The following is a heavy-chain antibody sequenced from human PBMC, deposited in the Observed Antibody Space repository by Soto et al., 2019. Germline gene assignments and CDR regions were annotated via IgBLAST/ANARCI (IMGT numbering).Heavy chain of an antibody. CDR2: ISANGNSR. CDR3: AKVPLYYFYRSGYDFDY. V-gene: IGHV3-23*01. CDR1: GFTFSSYA. D-gene: IGHD3-22*01. Sequence: EVQLLESGGGLVQPGGSLRLSCAASGFTFSSYAMTWVRQTPGKGLEWVSGISANGNSRYYGDAVKGRFTASRDNSNNTLYLQMSRLGAVDSAVYFCAKVPLYYFYRSGYDFDYWGQGVPVTVSS. J-gene: IGHJ4*02.